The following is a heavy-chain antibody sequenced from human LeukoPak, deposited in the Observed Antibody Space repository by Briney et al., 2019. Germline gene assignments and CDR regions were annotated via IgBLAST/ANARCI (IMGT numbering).Heavy chain of an antibody. CDR2: IYHSGST. CDR3: ARIICSSTRCYRLGTFDI. D-gene: IGHD2-2*02. Sequence: SETLSLTCAVSGYSISSGYYWGWIRQPPGKGLEWIGTIYHSGSTYYNSSLKSRVTISVDTSKNQFSLKLSSVTAADTAVYYCARIICSSTRCYRLGTFDIWGQGTMVTVSS. V-gene: IGHV4-38-2*01. J-gene: IGHJ3*02. CDR1: GYSISSGYY.